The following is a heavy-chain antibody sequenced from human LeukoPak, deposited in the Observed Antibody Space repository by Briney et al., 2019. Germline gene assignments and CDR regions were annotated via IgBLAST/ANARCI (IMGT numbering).Heavy chain of an antibody. CDR1: GGSISSYY. J-gene: IGHJ4*02. Sequence: SETLSLTCTVSGGSISSYYWSWIRQPPGKGLEWIGYIYYSGSTNYNPSLKSRVTISVDTSKNQFSLKLSSVTAADTAVYYCARAQGRDMTTVTSMYYFDYWGQGTLVTVSS. V-gene: IGHV4-59*01. CDR3: ARAQGRDMTTVTSMYYFDY. D-gene: IGHD4-11*01. CDR2: IYYSGST.